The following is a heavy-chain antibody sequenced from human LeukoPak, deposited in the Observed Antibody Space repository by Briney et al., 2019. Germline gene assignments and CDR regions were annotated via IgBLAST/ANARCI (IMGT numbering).Heavy chain of an antibody. CDR3: AKDKNDSGDYSSMDV. CDR2: IQYDGRNK. D-gene: IGHD4-17*01. Sequence: PGGSLRLSCGASGFDFSNNGMHWVRQAPGKGLEWVAFIQYDGRNKCCADSVKGRFTVSRDNSKNTLYPQMNSLRVEDTAIYYCAKDKNDSGDYSSMDVWGKGTTVTVSS. V-gene: IGHV3-30*02. J-gene: IGHJ6*03. CDR1: GFDFSNNG.